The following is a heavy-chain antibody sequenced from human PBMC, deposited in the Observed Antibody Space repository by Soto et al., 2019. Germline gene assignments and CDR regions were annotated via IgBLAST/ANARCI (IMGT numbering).Heavy chain of an antibody. CDR3: ARGSGQWLPPGY. D-gene: IGHD6-19*01. J-gene: IGHJ4*02. CDR2: ISYSGNT. V-gene: IGHV4-30-4*01. Sequence: NPSETLSLTCTVSGGSISSGDYYWSWIRQPPGKGLEWIGYISYSGNTNYNPSLKSRIVMSIDTSKNQFSLTLSSVTAADTAVYFCARGSGQWLPPGYWGQGTLVTVSS. CDR1: GGSISSGDYY.